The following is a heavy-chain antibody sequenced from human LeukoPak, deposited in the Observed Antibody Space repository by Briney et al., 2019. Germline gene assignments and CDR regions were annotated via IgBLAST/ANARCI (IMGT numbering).Heavy chain of an antibody. J-gene: IGHJ3*02. V-gene: IGHV4-39*01. CDR1: GDSIGSSHYY. Sequence: SETLSLTCTVSGDSIGSSHYYWGWLRQPPGKGLEWIGSISYSGSTDYNPSLKSRVTMSVDTSKNQFSLKLSSVTAADTAVYYCARQWGPYSSSWYEGAFDIWGQGTMVTVSS. CDR3: ARQWGPYSSSWYEGAFDI. CDR2: ISYSGST. D-gene: IGHD6-13*01.